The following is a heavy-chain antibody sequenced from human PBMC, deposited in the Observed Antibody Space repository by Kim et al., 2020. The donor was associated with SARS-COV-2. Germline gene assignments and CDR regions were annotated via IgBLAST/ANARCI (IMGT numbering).Heavy chain of an antibody. CDR3: ARGPISSGSRFDY. CDR2: ISYDGSNK. J-gene: IGHJ4*02. V-gene: IGHV3-30*04. CDR1: GFTFSSYA. Sequence: GGSLRLSCAASGFTFSSYAMHWVRQAPGKGLEWVSVISYDGSNKYYADSVKGRFTISRDNSKNTLYLQMNSLRAEDTAVYYCARGPISSGSRFDYWGQGT. D-gene: IGHD6-19*01.